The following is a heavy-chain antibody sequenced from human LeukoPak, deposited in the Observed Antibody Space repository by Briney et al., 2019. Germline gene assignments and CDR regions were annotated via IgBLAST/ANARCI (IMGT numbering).Heavy chain of an antibody. CDR3: ARIMAGATGDY. CDR2: IYPGDSET. V-gene: IGHV5-51*01. D-gene: IGHD1-26*01. J-gene: IGHJ4*02. Sequence: GESLKISCKGSGYIFSTYWIAWVRQMPGKGLERMGVIYPGDSETRYSPSFQGQVTISADKSISTAYLQWSSLKASDTAVYYCARIMAGATGDYWGQGTLVTVSS. CDR1: GYIFSTYW.